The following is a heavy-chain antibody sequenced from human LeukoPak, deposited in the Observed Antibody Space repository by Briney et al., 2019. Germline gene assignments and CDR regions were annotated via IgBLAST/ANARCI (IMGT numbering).Heavy chain of an antibody. Sequence: SETLSLTCTVSGGSISSGSYYWSWIRQPAGKGLEWIGRIYTTGSTYYNPSLKSRVTISVDTSKNQFSLKLSSVTAADTAVYYCARVGGSYFPPYYYYYMDVRGKGTTVTISS. D-gene: IGHD1-26*01. J-gene: IGHJ6*03. V-gene: IGHV4-61*02. CDR3: ARVGGSYFPPYYYYYMDV. CDR2: IYTTGST. CDR1: GGSISSGSYY.